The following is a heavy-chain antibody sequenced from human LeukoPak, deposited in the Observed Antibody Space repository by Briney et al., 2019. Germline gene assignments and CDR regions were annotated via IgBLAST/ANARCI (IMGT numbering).Heavy chain of an antibody. J-gene: IGHJ6*03. CDR2: ISSSSSTI. CDR1: GFTFSSYS. Sequence: GRSLRLSCAASGFTFSSYSMNWVRQAPGKGLEWVSYISSSSSTIYYADSVKGRFTISRDNAKNSLYLQMNSLRAEDTAVYYCARVASAQGNYYYYMDVWGKGTTVTVSS. CDR3: ARVASAQGNYYYYMDV. V-gene: IGHV3-48*01.